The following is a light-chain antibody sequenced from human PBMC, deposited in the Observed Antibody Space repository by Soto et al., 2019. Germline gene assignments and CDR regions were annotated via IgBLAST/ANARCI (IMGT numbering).Light chain of an antibody. V-gene: IGLV2-8*01. J-gene: IGLJ7*01. CDR3: AAWDDSLEGVV. CDR2: EVS. CDR1: SSDVGGYKY. Sequence: QSALTQPPSASGSPGQSVTISCTGTSSDVGGYKYVSWYQQHPGKAPKLMIYEVSKRPSGVPDRVSGSKSGTSASLAISGLRSEDEAHYYCAAWDDSLEGVVLGGGTQLTVL.